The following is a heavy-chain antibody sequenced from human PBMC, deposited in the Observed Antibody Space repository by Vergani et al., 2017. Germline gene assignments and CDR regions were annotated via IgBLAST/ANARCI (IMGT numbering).Heavy chain of an antibody. CDR1: GGSISSSSYY. CDR2: INHSGST. CDR3: ARDLRGQIAAAGYYYYGMDV. V-gene: IGHV4-39*07. J-gene: IGHJ6*02. Sequence: QVQLQQWGAGLLKPSETLSLTCAVSGGSISSSSYYWGWIRQPPGKGLEWIGEINHSGSTNYNPSLKSRVTISVDTSKNQFSLKLSSVTAADTAVYYCARDLRGQIAAAGYYYYGMDVWGQGTTVTVSS. D-gene: IGHD6-13*01.